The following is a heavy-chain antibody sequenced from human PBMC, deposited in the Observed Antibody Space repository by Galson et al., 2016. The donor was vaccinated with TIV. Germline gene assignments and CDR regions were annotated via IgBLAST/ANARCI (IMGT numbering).Heavy chain of an antibody. CDR1: GFTFNIYG. V-gene: IGHV3-33*01. Sequence: SLRLSCAASGFTFNIYGMHRVRQAPGKGLEWVASIRYDGSFQNYVDSVKGRFTISRDNSKNSLYLQMNSLRVEDTAVYYCARPGLLQSYESGGPKYDTDVWGQGTTVTVSS. CDR2: IRYDGSFQ. D-gene: IGHD3-22*01. CDR3: ARPGLLQSYESGGPKYDTDV. J-gene: IGHJ6*02.